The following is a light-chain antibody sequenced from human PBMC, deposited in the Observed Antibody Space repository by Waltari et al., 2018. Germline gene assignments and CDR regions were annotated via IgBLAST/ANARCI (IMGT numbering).Light chain of an antibody. CDR1: SSDVGGSTY. CDR2: DVS. V-gene: IGLV2-23*02. Sequence: QSALTQPASVSGSPGQSITISCTGTSSDVGGSTYLSWYQQYPDKAPKLMIYDVSKRPSGVSNRFSGSKSGNTASLTISGLQAEDEADYYCCSYAGSSTHVLFGGGTKLTVL. J-gene: IGLJ2*01. CDR3: CSYAGSSTHVL.